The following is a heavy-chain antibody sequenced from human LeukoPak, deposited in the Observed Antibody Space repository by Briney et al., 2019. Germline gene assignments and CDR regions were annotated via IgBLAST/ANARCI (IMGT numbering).Heavy chain of an antibody. V-gene: IGHV3-21*01. CDR1: GFTFSSYS. D-gene: IGHD3-22*01. CDR3: ARDGATMIVVVTSYYMDV. J-gene: IGHJ6*03. CDR2: ISSSSNYI. Sequence: GGSLRLSCAASGFTFSSYSMNWVRQAPGKGLEWVSSISSSSNYIYYADSVKGRFTISRDNAKNSLYLQMNSLRAEDTAVYYCARDGATMIVVVTSYYMDVWGRGTTVTVSS.